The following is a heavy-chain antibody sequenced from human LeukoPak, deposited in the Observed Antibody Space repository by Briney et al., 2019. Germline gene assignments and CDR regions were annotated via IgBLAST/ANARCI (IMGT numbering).Heavy chain of an antibody. J-gene: IGHJ4*02. D-gene: IGHD2-2*01. V-gene: IGHV3-21*01. CDR1: GFTFSNYA. CDR3: AREPDIVVVPAAD. Sequence: PGGSLRLSCAASGFTFSNYAMSWVRQVPGKGLEWVSAISGGSSAIYYADYVKGRFTISRDSAKNSLYLQMNSLRAEDTAVYYCAREPDIVVVPAADWGQGTLVTVSS. CDR2: ISGGSSAI.